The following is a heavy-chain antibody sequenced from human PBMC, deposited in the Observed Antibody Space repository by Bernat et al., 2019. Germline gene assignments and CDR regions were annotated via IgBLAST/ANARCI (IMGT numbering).Heavy chain of an antibody. CDR2: ISGSGGST. CDR1: GFTFSSYA. D-gene: IGHD3-9*01. V-gene: IGHV3-23*01. CDR3: AKDMTYDILTGYLRAFDI. J-gene: IGHJ3*02. Sequence: EVQLLESGGGLVQPGGSLRLSCAASGFTFSSYAMSWFRQAPGKGLEWVSAISGSGGSTYYADSVKGRFTISRDNSKNTLYLQMNSLRAEDTAVYYCAKDMTYDILTGYLRAFDIWGQGTMVTVSS.